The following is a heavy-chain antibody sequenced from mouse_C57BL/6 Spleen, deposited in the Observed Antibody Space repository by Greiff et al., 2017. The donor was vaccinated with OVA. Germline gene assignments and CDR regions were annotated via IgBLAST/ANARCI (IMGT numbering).Heavy chain of an antibody. V-gene: IGHV1-9*01. CDR1: GYTFTGYW. CDR3: ARSDSSGSR. J-gene: IGHJ3*01. CDR2: ILPGSGST. Sequence: QVQLQQSGAELMKPGASVKLSCKATGYTFTGYWIEWVKQRPGHGLEWIGEILPGSGSTNYNAKFKGKATFTADTSSNTAYMQLSSLTTEDSAIYYCARSDSSGSRWGQGTLVTVSA. D-gene: IGHD3-2*02.